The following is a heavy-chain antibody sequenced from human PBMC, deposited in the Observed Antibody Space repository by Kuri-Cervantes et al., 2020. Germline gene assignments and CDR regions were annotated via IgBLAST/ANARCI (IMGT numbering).Heavy chain of an antibody. J-gene: IGHJ4*02. D-gene: IGHD3-22*01. CDR1: GFTFSNYA. Sequence: GESLKISCAASGFTFSNYAMSLVRQAPGKGLEWVSGISGSGGSTYYTDSVKGRFTISRDNAKNSLFLQMHSLRVEDTAIYYCARLRGGYDFDYWGQGTLVTVSS. CDR3: ARLRGGYDFDY. V-gene: IGHV3-23*01. CDR2: ISGSGGST.